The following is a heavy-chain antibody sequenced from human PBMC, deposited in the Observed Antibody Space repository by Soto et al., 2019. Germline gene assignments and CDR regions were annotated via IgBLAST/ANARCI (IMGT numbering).Heavy chain of an antibody. CDR2: IYSDGST. Sequence: SETLSLTCTVSGGSIIGYYWSCIRQPAGKGLEWIGRIYSDGSTNYNPSLKSRVTMSVDTSKNQFSLKLTSMTAADTAMYYCARMRTAGTFDYWGQGTLVTVS. CDR3: ARMRTAGTFDY. J-gene: IGHJ4*02. CDR1: GGSIIGYY. D-gene: IGHD6-13*01. V-gene: IGHV4-4*07.